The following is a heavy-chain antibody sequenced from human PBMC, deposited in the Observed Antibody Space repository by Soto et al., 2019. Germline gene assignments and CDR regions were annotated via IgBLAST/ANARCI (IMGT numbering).Heavy chain of an antibody. CDR1: GFTFSSYG. Sequence: QVQLVESGGGVVQPGRSLRLSCAASGFTFSSYGMHWVRQAPGKGLEWVAVISYDGSNKYYADSVKGRFTISRGNSKNTLYLQMNSLRAEDTAVYYCAKDPLKSYYYYYGMDVWGQGTTVTVSS. CDR3: AKDPLKSYYYYYGMDV. V-gene: IGHV3-30*18. J-gene: IGHJ6*02. CDR2: ISYDGSNK.